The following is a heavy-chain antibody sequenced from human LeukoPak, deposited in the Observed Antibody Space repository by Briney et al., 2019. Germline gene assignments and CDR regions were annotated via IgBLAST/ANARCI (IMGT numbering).Heavy chain of an antibody. V-gene: IGHV5-51*01. CDR3: ARQGWFGEVGNIQH. D-gene: IGHD3-10*01. Sequence: GESLKISCKGSGFCFTSYWIGWLRQMPGKGLEWMGIIYPGDSDTRYSPSFQGQVTISADKSVSTAYLQWSSLKASDTAMYYCARQGWFGEVGNIQHWGQGTLVTVSS. J-gene: IGHJ1*01. CDR2: IYPGDSDT. CDR1: GFCFTSYW.